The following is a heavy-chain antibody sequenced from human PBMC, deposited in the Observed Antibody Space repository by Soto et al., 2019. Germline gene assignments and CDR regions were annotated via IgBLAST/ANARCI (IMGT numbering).Heavy chain of an antibody. Sequence: SETLSLTCGVSGGSSSGYYWSWIRQPPGKGLEWIGEINHSGSTSYNPSLKSRVIISVDTSKNEFSLKVKSVTAADTGGYYCARGGTEGLPMMYTILRSRAFDIWGQVTRVTIAS. V-gene: IGHV4-34*01. CDR1: GGSSSGYY. CDR2: INHSGST. J-gene: IGHJ3*02. D-gene: IGHD2-8*01. CDR3: ARGGTEGLPMMYTILRSRAFDI.